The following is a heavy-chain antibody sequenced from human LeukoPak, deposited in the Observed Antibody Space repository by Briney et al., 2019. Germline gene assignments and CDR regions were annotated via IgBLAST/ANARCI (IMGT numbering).Heavy chain of an antibody. D-gene: IGHD2-2*02. CDR3: ARGPATAIPGPFDY. J-gene: IGHJ4*02. CDR1: GFTFSSYA. CDR2: ISYDGSNK. Sequence: GGSLRLSCAASGFTFSSYAMHWVRQAPGKGLEWVAVISYDGSNKYYADSVKGRFTISRDNSKNTLYLQMNSLRAEDTAVYYCARGPATAIPGPFDYWGQGTLVTVSS. V-gene: IGHV3-30-3*01.